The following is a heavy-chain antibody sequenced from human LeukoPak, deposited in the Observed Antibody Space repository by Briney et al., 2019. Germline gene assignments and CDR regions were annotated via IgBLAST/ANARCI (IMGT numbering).Heavy chain of an antibody. CDR3: AKLGSGPYDFWSGYIPRRGFDP. CDR1: GFTFSNYY. J-gene: IGHJ5*02. CDR2: IYSGGST. D-gene: IGHD3-3*01. V-gene: IGHV3-53*01. Sequence: GGSLRLSCAASGFTFSNYYMSWIRQAPGKGLEWVSVIYSGGSTYYADSVKGRFTISRDNSKNTLYLQMNSLRAEDTAVYYCAKLGSGPYDFWSGYIPRRGFDPWGQGTLVTVSS.